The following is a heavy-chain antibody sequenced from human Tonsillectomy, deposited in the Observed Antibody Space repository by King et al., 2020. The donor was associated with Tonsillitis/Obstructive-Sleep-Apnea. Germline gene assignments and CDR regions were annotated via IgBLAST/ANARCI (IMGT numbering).Heavy chain of an antibody. J-gene: IGHJ3*02. CDR3: ARNDIVVVPAAMADAFDI. V-gene: IGHV4-34*01. Sequence: VQLQQWGAGLLKPSETLSLTCAVYGGSFRGYYWSWIRQPPGKGLEWIGEINHSGSTNYVPSFKSRVTISVDTSKNQFSLKRTSVTAADTAVYYCARNDIVVVPAAMADAFDIWGQGTMVTVSS. CDR1: GGSFRGYY. CDR2: INHSGST. D-gene: IGHD2-2*01.